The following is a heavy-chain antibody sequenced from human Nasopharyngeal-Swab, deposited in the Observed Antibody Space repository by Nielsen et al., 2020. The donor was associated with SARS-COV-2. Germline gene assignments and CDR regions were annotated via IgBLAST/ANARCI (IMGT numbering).Heavy chain of an antibody. CDR2: IYSTGST. CDR3: ARGWVGYSGGFDC. D-gene: IGHD2-15*01. J-gene: IGHJ4*02. Sequence: PGKGLDWIGYIYSTGSTDYNPSLKSRVTISIDTSKNQFSLKLTSVTAADTAVFYCARGWVGYSGGFDCWGQGILVTVSS. V-gene: IGHV4-59*13.